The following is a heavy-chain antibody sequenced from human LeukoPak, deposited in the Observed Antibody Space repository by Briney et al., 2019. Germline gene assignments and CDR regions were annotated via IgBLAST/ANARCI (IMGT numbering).Heavy chain of an antibody. Sequence: GGSLRLSCAASGFGFSSYTMNWVRQNPGKGLEWVSSISSSSQYIFYADSVKGRFTISRDNARKSVYLQMNSLRAGDTAVYYCVRELGVRHGLDVWGQGTTVTVFS. J-gene: IGHJ3*01. CDR1: GFGFSSYT. CDR3: VRELGVRHGLDV. V-gene: IGHV3-21*01. CDR2: ISSSSQYI. D-gene: IGHD3-16*01.